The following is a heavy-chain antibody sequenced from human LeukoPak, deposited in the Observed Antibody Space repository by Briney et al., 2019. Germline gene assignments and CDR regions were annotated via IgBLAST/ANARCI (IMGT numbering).Heavy chain of an antibody. J-gene: IGHJ3*02. CDR2: INGDGTTT. Sequence: GGSLRLSCAASGFTFNSFWMHWVRQAPGKGLVWVSRINGDGTTTSYADSVKGRFTISRDSAKNTLYLQMSSLRAEDTALYYCALSYGYDHPDAFDISGQGTMVTVSS. CDR3: ALSYGYDHPDAFDI. V-gene: IGHV3-74*01. CDR1: GFTFNSFW. D-gene: IGHD5-18*01.